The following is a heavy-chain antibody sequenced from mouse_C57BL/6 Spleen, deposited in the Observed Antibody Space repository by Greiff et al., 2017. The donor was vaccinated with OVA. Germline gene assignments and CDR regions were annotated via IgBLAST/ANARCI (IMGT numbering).Heavy chain of an antibody. D-gene: IGHD2-4*01. J-gene: IGHJ4*01. CDR2: ILPGSGST. Sequence: QVQLKESGAELMKPGASVKLSCKATGYTFTGYWIEWVKQRPGHGLEWIGEILPGSGSTNYNEKFKGKATFTADTSSNTAYMQLSSLTTEDSAIYYCARSGDYDGGESLGAMDYWGQGTSVTVSS. CDR3: ARSGDYDGGESLGAMDY. CDR1: GYTFTGYW. V-gene: IGHV1-9*01.